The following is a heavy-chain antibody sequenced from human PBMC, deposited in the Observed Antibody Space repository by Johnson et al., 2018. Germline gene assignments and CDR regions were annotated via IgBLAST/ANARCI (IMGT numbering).Heavy chain of an antibody. V-gene: IGHV3-74*02. D-gene: IGHD2-21*02. CDR3: AISYCASDMDV. Sequence: EVQLVESGGALVQPGGSLRLSCAASGFTLNTYWMHWVRQAPGKGLVWVSRIKSDGSEATYADSVKGRFTISRDNVKNTLYLEMNSLRDEDTASYYCAISYCASDMDVWGQGNTVTVSS. CDR1: GFTLNTYW. J-gene: IGHJ6*02. CDR2: IKSDGSEA.